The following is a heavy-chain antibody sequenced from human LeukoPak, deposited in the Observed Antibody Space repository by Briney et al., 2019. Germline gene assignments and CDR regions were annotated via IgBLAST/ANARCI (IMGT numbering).Heavy chain of an antibody. V-gene: IGHV4-59*01. CDR2: IYYSGST. D-gene: IGHD6-19*01. CDR3: ARGWEQWLIPFDY. J-gene: IGHJ4*02. CDR1: GGSISSYY. Sequence: NPSETLSLTCTVSGGSISSYYWSWIRQPPGKGLEWIGYIYYSGSTNYNPPLKSRVTISVDTSKNQFSLKLSSVTAADTAVYYCARGWEQWLIPFDYWGQGTLVTVSS.